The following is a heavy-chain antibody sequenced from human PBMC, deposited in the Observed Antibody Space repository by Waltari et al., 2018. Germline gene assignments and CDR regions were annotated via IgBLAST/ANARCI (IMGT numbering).Heavy chain of an antibody. CDR3: AKDRFIVYGPVAGTKGGYYYYGMDV. V-gene: IGHV3-23*01. CDR1: GFTFSSYA. J-gene: IGHJ6*02. D-gene: IGHD6-19*01. Sequence: EVQLLESGGGLVQPGGSLRLSCAASGFTFSSYAMSWVRQAPGKGLEWVSAISGSGGSTYYADSVKGRFTISRDNSKNTLYLQMNSLRAEDTAVYYCAKDRFIVYGPVAGTKGGYYYYGMDVWGQGTTVTVSS. CDR2: ISGSGGST.